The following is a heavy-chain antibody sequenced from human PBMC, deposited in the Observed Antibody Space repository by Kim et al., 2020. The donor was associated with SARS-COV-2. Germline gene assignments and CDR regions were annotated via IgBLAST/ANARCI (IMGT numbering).Heavy chain of an antibody. V-gene: IGHV4-34*01. J-gene: IGHJ6*02. CDR1: GGSFSGYY. CDR2: INHSGST. CDR3: ARGNPITTFYYYYGMDV. Sequence: SETLSLTCAVYGGSFSGYYWSWIRQPPGKGLEWIGEINHSGSTNYNPSLKSRVTISVDTSKNQFSLKLSSVTAADTAMYYCARGNPITTFYYYYGMDVWGQGTTVTVSS. D-gene: IGHD4-4*01.